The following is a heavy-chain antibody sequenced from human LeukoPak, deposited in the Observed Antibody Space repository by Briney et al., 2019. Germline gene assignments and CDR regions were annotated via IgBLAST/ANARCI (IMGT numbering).Heavy chain of an antibody. Sequence: GASVKVSCKASGYTFTDYYIHWVRQAPGQGREWMGIINVSGGGTTYAQKFQGRVTMTRDTSTSTAYMELRSLGSEDTAVYYWARLSLRWNYFDYWGQGTLVTVSS. CDR3: ARLSLRWNYFDY. V-gene: IGHV1-46*01. CDR2: INVSGGGT. D-gene: IGHD4-23*01. CDR1: GYTFTDYY. J-gene: IGHJ4*02.